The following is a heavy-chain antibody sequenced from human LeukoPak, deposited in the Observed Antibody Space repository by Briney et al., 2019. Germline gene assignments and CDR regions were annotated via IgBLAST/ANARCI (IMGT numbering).Heavy chain of an antibody. CDR3: ASSGYYYYFDY. CDR1: GFTFSSYE. V-gene: IGHV3-48*03. Sequence: PGGSLRLSCAASGFTFSSYEMNWVRQAPGKGLEWVSYISSSSSTIYYADSVKGRFTISRDNAKNSLYLQMNSLRAEDTAVYYCASSGYYYYFDYWGQGTLVTVSS. J-gene: IGHJ4*02. D-gene: IGHD3-22*01. CDR2: ISSSSSTI.